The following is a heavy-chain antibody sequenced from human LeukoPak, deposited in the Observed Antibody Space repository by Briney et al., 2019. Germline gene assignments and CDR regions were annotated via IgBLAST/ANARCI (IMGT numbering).Heavy chain of an antibody. V-gene: IGHV3-7*03. CDR2: IKQDGSEK. D-gene: IGHD7-27*01. Sequence: GGSLRLSCAASGFTFSSYWMSWVRQAPGKGLEWVANIKQDGSEKYYVDSVKGRFTISRDNAKNSLYLQMNSLRAVDTAVYYCARESATGDLGYWGQGTLVTVSS. CDR3: ARESATGDLGY. CDR1: GFTFSSYW. J-gene: IGHJ4*02.